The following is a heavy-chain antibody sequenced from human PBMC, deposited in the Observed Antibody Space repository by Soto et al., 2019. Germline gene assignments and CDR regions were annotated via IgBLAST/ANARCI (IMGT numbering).Heavy chain of an antibody. Sequence: ASVKVSCKASGYTFTSYGISWVRQAPGQGLEWIGWISAYNDNTNYAQKLQGRVTMTTDTSTSTAYMELRSLRSDDTAVYYCARVVGRYFDWLLLGFDYWGQGTLVTVSS. V-gene: IGHV1-18*01. CDR2: ISAYNDNT. D-gene: IGHD3-9*01. CDR3: ARVVGRYFDWLLLGFDY. CDR1: GYTFTSYG. J-gene: IGHJ4*02.